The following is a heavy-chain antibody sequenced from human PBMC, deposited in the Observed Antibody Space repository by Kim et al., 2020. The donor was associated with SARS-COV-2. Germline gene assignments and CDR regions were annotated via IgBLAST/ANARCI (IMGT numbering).Heavy chain of an antibody. V-gene: IGHV5-51*01. Sequence: SPSFQGQVTISADKSINTAYLQWSSLRASDTAMYYGARRYYDSSGFEYFDYWGQGTLVTVSS. CDR3: ARRYYDSSGFEYFDY. D-gene: IGHD3-22*01. J-gene: IGHJ4*02.